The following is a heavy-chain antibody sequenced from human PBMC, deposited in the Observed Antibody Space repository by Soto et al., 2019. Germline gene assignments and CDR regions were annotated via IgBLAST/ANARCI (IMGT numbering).Heavy chain of an antibody. D-gene: IGHD3-10*01. CDR3: AREGFGGDYYYYGMDV. V-gene: IGHV4-4*07. CDR1: GSSISSYY. J-gene: IGHJ6*02. Sequence: SETLSLTCTVSGSSISSYYWSWIRQPAGKGLEWIGRIYTSGSTNYNPSLKSRVTMSVDTSKNQFSLKLSSVTAADTAVYYCAREGFGGDYYYYGMDVWGQGTTVTVSS. CDR2: IYTSGST.